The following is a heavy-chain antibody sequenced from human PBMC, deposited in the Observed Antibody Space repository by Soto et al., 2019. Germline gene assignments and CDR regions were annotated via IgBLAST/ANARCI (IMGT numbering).Heavy chain of an antibody. V-gene: IGHV4-31*03. Sequence: LSLTCTVSGGSISSGGYYWSWIRQHPGKGLEWIGYIYYSGSTYYNPSLKSRVTISVDTSKNQFSLKLSSVTAADTAVYYCARTWYCSGGSCYSYYYYYYYMDVWGKGTTVTVSS. CDR3: ARTWYCSGGSCYSYYYYYYYMDV. D-gene: IGHD2-15*01. CDR1: GGSISSGGYY. CDR2: IYYSGST. J-gene: IGHJ6*03.